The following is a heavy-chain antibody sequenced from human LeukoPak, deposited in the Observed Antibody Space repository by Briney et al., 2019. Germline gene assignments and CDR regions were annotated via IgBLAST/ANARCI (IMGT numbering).Heavy chain of an antibody. D-gene: IGHD5-18*01. CDR3: ASDSGHSSWPLYYYYYMDV. Sequence: SVKVSCKASGGTFSSYAISWVRQAPGQGLEWMGGIIPIFGTANYAQKFQGRVTITADESTSTAYMELSSLRSEDTAVYYCASDSGHSSWPLYYYYYMDVWGKGTTVTVSS. J-gene: IGHJ6*03. V-gene: IGHV1-69*13. CDR1: GGTFSSYA. CDR2: IIPIFGTA.